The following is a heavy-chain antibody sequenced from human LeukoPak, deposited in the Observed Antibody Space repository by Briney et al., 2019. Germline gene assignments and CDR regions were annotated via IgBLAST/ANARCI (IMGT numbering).Heavy chain of an antibody. CDR3: ARDGVVVPAAIGYYYYYMDV. CDR2: ISSSSSYI. J-gene: IGHJ6*03. CDR1: GFTFSSYS. D-gene: IGHD2-2*01. Sequence: GGSLRPSCAASGFTFSSYSMNRVRQAPGKGLEWVSSISSSSSYIYYADSVKGRFTISRDNAKNSLYLQMNSLRAEDTAVYYCARDGVVVPAAIGYYYYYMDVWGKGTTVTVSS. V-gene: IGHV3-21*01.